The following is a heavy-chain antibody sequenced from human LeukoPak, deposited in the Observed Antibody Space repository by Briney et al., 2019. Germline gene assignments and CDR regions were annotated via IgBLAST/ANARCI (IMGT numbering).Heavy chain of an antibody. CDR1: GFTFSSFA. D-gene: IGHD3-3*01. CDR3: AKEGTYNNFWSGYFH. J-gene: IGHJ4*02. V-gene: IGHV3-23*01. Sequence: GGSLRLSCAASGFTFSSFAISWVRQAPGKGLEWVSSVTGSGSVTSSTYYADSVKGRFTISRDNSKNTLYLQMNSLRAEDTALYYCAKEGTYNNFWSGYFHWGQGALVTVSS. CDR2: VTGSGSVTSST.